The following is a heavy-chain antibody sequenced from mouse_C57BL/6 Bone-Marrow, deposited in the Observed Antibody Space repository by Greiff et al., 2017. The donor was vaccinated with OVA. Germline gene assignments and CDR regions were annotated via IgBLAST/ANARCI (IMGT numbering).Heavy chain of an antibody. D-gene: IGHD1-1*01. CDR2: IYPGSGST. V-gene: IGHV1-55*01. CDR3: ARVVPNFDD. Sequence: QVQLQQSGAELVKPGASVKMSCKASGYTFTSYWITWVKQRPGQGLEWIGDIYPGSGSTNYNEKFKSKATLTIDTSSSTAYMQLSSLTSEDSAVYYCARVVPNFDDWGQGTTLTVAS. J-gene: IGHJ2*01. CDR1: GYTFTSYW.